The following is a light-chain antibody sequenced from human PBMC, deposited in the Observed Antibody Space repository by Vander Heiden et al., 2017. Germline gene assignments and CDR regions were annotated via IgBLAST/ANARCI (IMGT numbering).Light chain of an antibody. CDR1: ALPNQY. V-gene: IGLV3-25*03. J-gene: IGLJ1*01. Sequence: SYELTQPPSASVSPGQTARITCSGDALPNQYAYWYQQKPGQAPGLVIHKDRERPSGIPERFSGSSSRTTVTLTISGVQAEDEADYCCQSADSSGTYVFGTGTKVTVL. CDR2: KDR. CDR3: QSADSSGTYV.